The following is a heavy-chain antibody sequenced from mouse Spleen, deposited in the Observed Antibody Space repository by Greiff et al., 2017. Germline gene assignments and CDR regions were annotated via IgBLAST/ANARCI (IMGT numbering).Heavy chain of an antibody. J-gene: IGHJ4*01. Sequence: QVQLKESGPGLVAPSQSLSITCTVSGFSLTSYGVDWVRQSPGKGLEWLGVIWGGGSTNYNSALKSSLSISKVNSKSQVFLKMNSLLTDDTAMYYSASALRQTEALCYWGQRTPV. CDR3: ASALRQTEALCY. CDR1: GFSLTSYG. D-gene: IGHD3-2*01. V-gene: IGHV2-6*01. CDR2: IWGGGST.